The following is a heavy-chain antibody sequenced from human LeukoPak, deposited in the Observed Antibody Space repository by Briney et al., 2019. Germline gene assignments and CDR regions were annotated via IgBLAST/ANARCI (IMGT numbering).Heavy chain of an antibody. CDR3: MSDYGSGTLNWFDP. V-gene: IGHV4-39*01. J-gene: IGHJ5*02. CDR2: IYYSGST. D-gene: IGHD3-10*01. Sequence: PSETLSLTCTVSGGSISSSNYYWGWIRQPPGKGLEWIGSIYYSGSTYYNPSLKSRVTISVDTSKNQFSLKLSSVTAADTAVYYCMSDYGSGTLNWFDPWGQGTLVTVSS. CDR1: GGSISSSNYY.